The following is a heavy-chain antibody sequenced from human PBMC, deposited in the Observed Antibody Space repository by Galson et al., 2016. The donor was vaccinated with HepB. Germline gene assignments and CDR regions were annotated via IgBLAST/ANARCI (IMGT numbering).Heavy chain of an antibody. V-gene: IGHV5-51*01. Sequence: QSGAEVKKPGESLKISCQAFGYRSTNYWIGWVRQMPGTGLEWLGLIYFGVFETRYSPSFQGRVIVSADRSINTAYLQWGSPEASDTAIYYCAGATHGNTWFDYWGQGTQVTVSS. D-gene: IGHD4/OR15-4a*01. J-gene: IGHJ4*02. CDR2: IYFGVFET. CDR3: AGATHGNTWFDY. CDR1: GYRSTNYW.